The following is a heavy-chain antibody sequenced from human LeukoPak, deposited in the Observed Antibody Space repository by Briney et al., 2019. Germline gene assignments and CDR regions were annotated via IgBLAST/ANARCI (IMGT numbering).Heavy chain of an antibody. V-gene: IGHV4-59*11. CDR1: GGSINGQY. CDR2: IYYSGST. D-gene: IGHD6-6*01. Sequence: SETLSLTCTVSGGSINGQYWSWIRQPPGKGLEWIGYIYYSGSTNYNPSLKGRVTISVDTSKNQFSLKLRSVTAADTAVYFCVRWKYSSSPHWFDPWGQGTLVTVSS. CDR3: VRWKYSSSPHWFDP. J-gene: IGHJ5*02.